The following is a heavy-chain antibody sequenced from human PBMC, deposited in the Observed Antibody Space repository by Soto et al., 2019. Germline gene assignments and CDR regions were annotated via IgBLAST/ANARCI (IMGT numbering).Heavy chain of an antibody. CDR1: GGSISSYY. J-gene: IGHJ5*02. V-gene: IGHV4-59*01. CDR2: IYYSGST. D-gene: IGHD2-15*01. Sequence: PSETLSLTSTVSGGSISSYYWSWIRQPPGKGLEWIGYIYYSGSTNYNPSPKSRVTISVDTSKNQFSLKLSSVTAADTAVYYCARDKVGIYCSGGSCYATYNWFDPWGQGTLVTVSS. CDR3: ARDKVGIYCSGGSCYATYNWFDP.